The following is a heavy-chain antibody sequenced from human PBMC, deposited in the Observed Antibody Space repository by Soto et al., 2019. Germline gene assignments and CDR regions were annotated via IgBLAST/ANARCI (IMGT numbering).Heavy chain of an antibody. CDR3: ARRPPYYDILTGYSGAFDI. D-gene: IGHD3-9*01. V-gene: IGHV5-51*01. CDR1: GYSFTSYW. Sequence: GESLKISCKGSGYSFTSYWIGWVRQMPGKGLKWMGIIYPGDSDTRYSPSFQGQVTISADKSISTAYLQWSSLKASDTAMYYCARRPPYYDILTGYSGAFDIWGQGTMVTVSS. CDR2: IYPGDSDT. J-gene: IGHJ3*02.